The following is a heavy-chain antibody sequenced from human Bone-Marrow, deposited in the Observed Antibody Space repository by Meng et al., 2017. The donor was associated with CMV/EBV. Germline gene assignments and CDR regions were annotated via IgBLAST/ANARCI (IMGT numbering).Heavy chain of an antibody. D-gene: IGHD2-2*01. CDR2: ISSSSSYI. CDR3: ASPTKYCSSTSCPLGY. Sequence: ETLSLTCTVSGGSISSSSYYWGWVRQAPGKGLEWVSSISSSSSYIYYADSVKGRFTISRDNAKNSLYLQMNSLRAEDTAVYYCASPTKYCSSTSCPLGYWGQGTLVTVSS. V-gene: IGHV3-21*01. J-gene: IGHJ4*02. CDR1: GGSISSSSYY.